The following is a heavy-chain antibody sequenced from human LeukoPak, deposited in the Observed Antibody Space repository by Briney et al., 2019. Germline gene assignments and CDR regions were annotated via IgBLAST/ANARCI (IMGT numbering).Heavy chain of an antibody. D-gene: IGHD2-15*01. Sequence: GASVKVSCKASGYTFTSYDINWVRQATGKGLGWMGWMNPNSGNKGNAQKFQCRVTMTRNTSISTAYMELSSLRSEDTAVYYCARTSYCSGGSCYSGVDAFDIWGQGTMVTVSS. CDR2: MNPNSGNK. J-gene: IGHJ3*02. V-gene: IGHV1-8*01. CDR3: ARTSYCSGGSCYSGVDAFDI. CDR1: GYTFTSYD.